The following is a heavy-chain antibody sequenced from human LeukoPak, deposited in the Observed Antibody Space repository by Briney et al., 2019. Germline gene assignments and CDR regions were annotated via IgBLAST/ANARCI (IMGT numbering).Heavy chain of an antibody. J-gene: IGHJ4*02. CDR3: TRGRTKNDY. CDR1: GDSISNYY. V-gene: IGHV4-59*01. Sequence: SETLSLTCTVSGDSISNYYWSWIRQPPRKGLEWIGYVYNSESTNYNASLKSRVTISLDTSKNQFSLNLNSVTAADTAVYYCTRGRTKNDYWGQGTLVTVSS. CDR2: VYNSEST.